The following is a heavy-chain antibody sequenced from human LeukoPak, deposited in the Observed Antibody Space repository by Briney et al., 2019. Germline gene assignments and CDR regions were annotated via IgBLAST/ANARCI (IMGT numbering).Heavy chain of an antibody. V-gene: IGHV3-15*01. CDR2: IKSKTDGGTT. J-gene: IGHJ6*02. Sequence: PGGSLRLPCAASGFTFSNAWMSRVRQAPGKGLEWVGRIKSKTDGGTTDYAAPVKGRFTISRDDSKNTLYLQMNSLKTEDTAVYYCLYGDYDYYYYGMDVWGQGTTVTVSS. CDR3: LYGDYDYYYYGMDV. CDR1: GFTFSNAW. D-gene: IGHD4-17*01.